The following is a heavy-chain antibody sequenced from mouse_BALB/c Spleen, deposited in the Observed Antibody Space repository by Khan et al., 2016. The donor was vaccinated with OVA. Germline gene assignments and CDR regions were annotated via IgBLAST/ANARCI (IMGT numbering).Heavy chain of an antibody. CDR3: AILAYYYNSARFAY. J-gene: IGHJ3*01. Sequence: EVELVESGGDLVKPGGSLKLSCAASGFTFSTYGMSWVRQTPDMRLEWVATISSGGHYTYYQDSVKGRFTISRDNAKNNLYLQMSSLKSEDTAIYSCAILAYYYNSARFAYWGQGTLVTVSA. V-gene: IGHV5-6*01. CDR2: ISSGGHYT. D-gene: IGHD1-1*01. CDR1: GFTFSTYG.